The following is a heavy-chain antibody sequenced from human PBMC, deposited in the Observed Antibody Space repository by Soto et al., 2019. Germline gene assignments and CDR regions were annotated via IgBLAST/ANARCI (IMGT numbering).Heavy chain of an antibody. CDR3: ARDKSGGLQGGPLDYYYYGMDV. D-gene: IGHD4-4*01. J-gene: IGHJ6*02. V-gene: IGHV1-18*01. Sequence: ASVKVSCKASGYTFTSYGISWVRQAPGQGLEWMGWISAYNGNTNYAQKLQGRVTMTTDTSTSTAYMELRSLRSDDTAVYYCARDKSGGLQGGPLDYYYYGMDVWGQGTTVTVSS. CDR2: ISAYNGNT. CDR1: GYTFTSYG.